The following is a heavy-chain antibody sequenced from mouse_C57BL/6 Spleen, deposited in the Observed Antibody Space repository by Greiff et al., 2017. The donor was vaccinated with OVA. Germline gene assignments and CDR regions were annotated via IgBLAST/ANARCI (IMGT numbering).Heavy chain of an antibody. J-gene: IGHJ2*01. Sequence: VQLQQPGAELVKPGASVKVSCTASGYTFTSYWMHWVKQRPGQGLEWIGRIHPSDSATNYTQKFKGKATLTVDKSSSTAFMQLRSLTSEDTAVYYCASLTGYYFDDWGKGTTLTVSS. CDR2: IHPSDSAT. CDR3: ASLTGYYFDD. CDR1: GYTFTSYW. V-gene: IGHV1-74*01. D-gene: IGHD2-13*01.